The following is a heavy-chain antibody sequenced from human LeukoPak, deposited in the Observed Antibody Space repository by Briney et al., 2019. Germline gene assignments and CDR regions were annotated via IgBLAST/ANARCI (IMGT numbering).Heavy chain of an antibody. CDR2: IIPIFGTA. CDR1: GGTFSSYA. CDR3: ASVDTATYYFDY. V-gene: IGHV1-69*13. Sequence: ASVKVSCKASGGTFSSYAISWVRQAPGQGLEWIGGIIPIFGTANYAQKFQGRVTITADESTSTAYMELSSLRSEDTAVYYCASVDTATYYFDYWGQGTLVTVSS. D-gene: IGHD5-18*01. J-gene: IGHJ4*02.